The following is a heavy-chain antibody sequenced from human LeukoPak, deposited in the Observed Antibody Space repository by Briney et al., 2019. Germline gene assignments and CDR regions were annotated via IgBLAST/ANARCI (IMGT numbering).Heavy chain of an antibody. CDR1: GGSITAFY. CDR2: IHYTGKN. CDR3: ARESSSTTT. Sequence: SETLSLTCTVSGGSITAFYWNWVRQPPGRGLEWIGYIHYTGKNFYNPSLKSRVTISVDKSKNQFSLTLSSVTAADTAVYYCARESSSTTTWGQGTLVTVPS. J-gene: IGHJ5*02. V-gene: IGHV4-59*12. D-gene: IGHD2-2*01.